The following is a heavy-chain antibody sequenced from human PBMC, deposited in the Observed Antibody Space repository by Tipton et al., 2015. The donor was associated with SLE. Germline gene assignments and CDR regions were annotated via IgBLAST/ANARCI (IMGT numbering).Heavy chain of an antibody. V-gene: IGHV4-59*11. J-gene: IGHJ4*02. CDR3: ARVRIISAGTHFDY. D-gene: IGHD6-13*01. Sequence: TLSLTCTVSGASISTHYWSWIRQPPGKELEWIGYIYSTVTTNYSPSLKSRVTISVDTSKNQVSLKLSSVTAADTAVYYCARVRIISAGTHFDYWGQGTLVTVSS. CDR2: IYSTVTT. CDR1: GASISTHY.